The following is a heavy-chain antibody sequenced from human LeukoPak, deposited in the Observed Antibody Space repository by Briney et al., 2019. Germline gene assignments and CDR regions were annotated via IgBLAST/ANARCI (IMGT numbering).Heavy chain of an antibody. Sequence: GASVKVSCKASGGTFSSYAISRVRQAPGQGLEWMGGIIPIFGTANYAQKFQGRVTITADESTSTAYMELSSLRSEDTAVYYCASSVPAAISYYYGMDVWGQGTTVTVSS. D-gene: IGHD2-2*02. CDR1: GGTFSSYA. J-gene: IGHJ6*02. CDR3: ASSVPAAISYYYGMDV. CDR2: IIPIFGTA. V-gene: IGHV1-69*13.